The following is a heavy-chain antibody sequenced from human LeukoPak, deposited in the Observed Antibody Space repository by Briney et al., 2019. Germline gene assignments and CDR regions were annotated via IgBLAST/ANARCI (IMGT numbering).Heavy chain of an antibody. CDR2: INHSGST. CDR1: GGSFSGYY. D-gene: IGHD2-15*01. Sequence: SETLSPTCAVYGGSFSGYYWSWIRQPPGKGLELIGEINHSGSTNYNPSLKSRVTISVDTSKNQFSLKLSSVTAADTAVYYCARLYCSGGSCYGYYYYYMDVWGKGTTVTVSS. V-gene: IGHV4-34*01. J-gene: IGHJ6*03. CDR3: ARLYCSGGSCYGYYYYYMDV.